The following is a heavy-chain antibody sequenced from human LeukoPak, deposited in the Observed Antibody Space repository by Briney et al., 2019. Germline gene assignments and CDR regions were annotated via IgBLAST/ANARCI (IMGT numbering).Heavy chain of an antibody. CDR3: ARDPTGYSSGGY. CDR1: GFTFSSYA. CDR2: ISSNGGST. D-gene: IGHD6-19*01. Sequence: GGSLRFSCAASGFTFSSYAMHWVRQAPGKGLEYVSAISSNGGSTYYANSVKGRFTISRDNSKNTLYLQMGSLRAEDMAVYYCARDPTGYSSGGYWGQGTLVTVSS. J-gene: IGHJ4*02. V-gene: IGHV3-64*01.